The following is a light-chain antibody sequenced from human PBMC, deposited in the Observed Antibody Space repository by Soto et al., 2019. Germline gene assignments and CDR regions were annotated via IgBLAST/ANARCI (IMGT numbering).Light chain of an antibody. Sequence: ESVLTQSPGTLSLSPGERATLSCRPRQSVSNSFFAWYQQKPGQAPRLLLYGVSSRASGIPDRFSGSGSGTDFTLTISRLEPEDFVVYYCQQYRHLPHTFGQGTKLEVK. J-gene: IGKJ2*01. CDR1: QSVSNSF. V-gene: IGKV3-20*01. CDR2: GVS. CDR3: QQYRHLPHT.